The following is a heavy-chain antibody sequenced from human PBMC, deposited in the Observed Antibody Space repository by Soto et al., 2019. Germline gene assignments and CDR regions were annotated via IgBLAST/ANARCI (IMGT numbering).Heavy chain of an antibody. CDR2: IYYSGST. D-gene: IGHD3-22*01. V-gene: IGHV4-59*01. J-gene: IGHJ4*02. CDR1: GGSISSYY. CDR3: ARMIGTYYYDSSGYRGGSYFDY. Sequence: PSETLSLTXTVSGGSISSYYWSWIRQPPGKGLEWIGYIYYSGSTNYNPSLKSRVTISVDTSKNQFSLKLSSVTAADTAVYYCARMIGTYYYDSSGYRGGSYFDYWGQGTLVTVSS.